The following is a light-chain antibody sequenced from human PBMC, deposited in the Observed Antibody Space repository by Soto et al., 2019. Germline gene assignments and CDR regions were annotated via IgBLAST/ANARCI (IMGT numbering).Light chain of an antibody. V-gene: IGLV2-23*01. CDR2: GGN. J-gene: IGLJ1*01. Sequence: QSVLTQPASVSGSPGQSITISCTGTTSDVGSYNLVSWYQQHPGKVPKLMIYGGNKRPSGVSHRFSGSKSGNTASLTISGLQAEDEADYYCCSYELDYTYVFGTGTKVTVL. CDR1: TSDVGSYNL. CDR3: CSYELDYTYV.